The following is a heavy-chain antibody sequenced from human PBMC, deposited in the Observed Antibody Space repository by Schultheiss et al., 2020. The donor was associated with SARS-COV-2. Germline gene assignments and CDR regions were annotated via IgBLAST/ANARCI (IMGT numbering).Heavy chain of an antibody. CDR1: GYTFTSYD. CDR2: MNPNSGAT. D-gene: IGHD3-10*01. CDR3: ARRVSTYYYGSGTEEGFDY. V-gene: IGHV1-2*02. Sequence: ASVKVSCKASGYTFTSYDINWVRQATGQGLEWMGWMNPNSGATNYAQTFQGRVTMTRDTSNNTAYMELTRLRSDDTAVYYCARRVSTYYYGSGTEEGFDYWGQGTLVTVSS. J-gene: IGHJ4*02.